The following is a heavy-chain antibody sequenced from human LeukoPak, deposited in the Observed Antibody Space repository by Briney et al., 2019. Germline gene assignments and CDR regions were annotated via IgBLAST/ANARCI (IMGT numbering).Heavy chain of an antibody. Sequence: SETLSLTCAVYGGSFSGYYWSWIRQPPGKGLEWIGEINHSGSTNYNPSLKSRVTISVDTSKNQFSLKLSSVTAADTAVYYCARHRVQLERRRGNWFDPWGQGTLVTVSS. CDR3: ARHRVQLERRRGNWFDP. J-gene: IGHJ5*02. D-gene: IGHD1-1*01. CDR2: INHSGST. CDR1: GGSFSGYY. V-gene: IGHV4-34*01.